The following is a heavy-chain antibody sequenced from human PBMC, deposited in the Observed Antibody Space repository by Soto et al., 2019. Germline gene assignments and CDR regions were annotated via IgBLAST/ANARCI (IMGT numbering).Heavy chain of an antibody. D-gene: IGHD3-22*01. J-gene: IGHJ4*02. V-gene: IGHV3-21*01. CDR2: ISSSSSYI. CDR1: GFTFSSYS. CDR3: ASGAYYYDSSGYYYY. Sequence: EVRLVESGGGLVKPGGSLRLSCAASGFTFSSYSMNWVRQAPGKGLEWVSSISSSSSYIYYADSVKGRFTISRDNAKNSLYLQMNSLRAEDTAVYYCASGAYYYDSSGYYYYWGQGTLVTVSS.